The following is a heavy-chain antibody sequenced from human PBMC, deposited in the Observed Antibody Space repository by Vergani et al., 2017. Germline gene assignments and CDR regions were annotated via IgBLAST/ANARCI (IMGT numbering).Heavy chain of an antibody. D-gene: IGHD1-1*01. Sequence: QVQLVESGGGEVQPGRSLRLSCSAAGFPFSDYGVHWVRQAPVKGLEWVSVISYDGNKKNYADSVKGRFTISRDNSKNTLYLEMNALRAEDTAVYYCARDFLTRVTTLDYYYMGVWGKGTTVTVSS. V-gene: IGHV3-30*03. CDR1: GFPFSDYG. J-gene: IGHJ6*03. CDR2: ISYDGNKK. CDR3: ARDFLTRVTTLDYYYMGV.